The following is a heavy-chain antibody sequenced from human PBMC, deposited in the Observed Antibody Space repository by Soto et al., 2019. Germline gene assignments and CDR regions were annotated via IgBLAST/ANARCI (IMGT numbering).Heavy chain of an antibody. CDR1: GYTFTSYN. V-gene: IGHV1-8*01. CDR3: AGPCNKQ. Sequence: QVQLVQSGAEVKKPGASVKVSCKASGYTFTSYNINWVRQATGQGLEWMGWMNPNSGNTGYAQKFQSRVSRASDTSTSTAYRELGSLRSEGTDADYCAGPCNKQWGKGTMVAVSS. J-gene: IGHJ4*02. CDR2: MNPNSGNT.